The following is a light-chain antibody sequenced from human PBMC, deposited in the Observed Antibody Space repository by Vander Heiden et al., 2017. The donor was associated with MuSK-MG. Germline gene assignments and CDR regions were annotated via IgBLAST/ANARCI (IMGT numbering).Light chain of an antibody. CDR3: QSWDTSHVV. Sequence: NFMLTQPHSVSESPGKTVTISCTRSSGSIASNYVQWYQQRPGSSPTTVIYEDNKRPSGVPDRFSGSIDSSSNSASLTISGLKTEDEADYDCQSWDTSHVVFGGGTKLTVL. J-gene: IGLJ2*01. CDR1: SGSIASNY. V-gene: IGLV6-57*01. CDR2: EDN.